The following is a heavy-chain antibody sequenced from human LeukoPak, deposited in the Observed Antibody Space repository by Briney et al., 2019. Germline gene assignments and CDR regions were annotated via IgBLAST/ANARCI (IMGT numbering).Heavy chain of an antibody. CDR1: GFSFSDYW. CDR3: ARDPYYYDSGSFAAFDI. Sequence: PGGSLRLSCAASGFSFSDYWMSWVRQAPGKGLEWVANIKKDGSEKHYVDSVKGRFTISRDNAKNSVYLQMSSLRAEDTAVYYCARDPYYYDSGSFAAFDIWGQGTMVTVSS. V-gene: IGHV3-7*01. D-gene: IGHD3-10*01. CDR2: IKKDGSEK. J-gene: IGHJ3*02.